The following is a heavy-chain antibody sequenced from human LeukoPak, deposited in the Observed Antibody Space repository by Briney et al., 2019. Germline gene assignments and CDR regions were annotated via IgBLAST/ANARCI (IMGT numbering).Heavy chain of an antibody. V-gene: IGHV1-69*04. D-gene: IGHD1-26*01. CDR2: IVPILGIA. CDR3: ARDLEVVGATHGGDY. CDR1: GGTFSSYT. J-gene: IGHJ4*02. Sequence: GSSVKVSCKASGGTFSSYTISWVRQAPGQRLEWMGRIVPILGIANYARKLRGRVTITADKSTSTAYMELSSLRPEDTAVYYCARDLEVVGATHGGDYWGQGTLVTVSS.